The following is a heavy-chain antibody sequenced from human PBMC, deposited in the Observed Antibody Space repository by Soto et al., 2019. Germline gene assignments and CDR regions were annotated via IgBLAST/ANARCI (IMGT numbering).Heavy chain of an antibody. CDR3: FLYDFWSGYYSFDY. V-gene: IGHV1-3*01. Sequence: GASVKVSCKASGYTFTSYAMHWVRQAPGQRLEWMGWINAGNGNTKYSQKFQGRVTITRDTSASTAYMELSSLRSEDTAVYYCFLYDFWSGYYSFDYWGQGTLVTVSS. J-gene: IGHJ4*02. D-gene: IGHD3-3*01. CDR2: INAGNGNT. CDR1: GYTFTSYA.